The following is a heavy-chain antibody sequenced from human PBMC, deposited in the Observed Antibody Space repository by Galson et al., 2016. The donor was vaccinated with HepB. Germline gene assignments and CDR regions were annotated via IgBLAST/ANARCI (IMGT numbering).Heavy chain of an antibody. CDR1: GFSFRIYA. Sequence: SLRLSCAASGFSFRIYAMNWVRQVPGTGLEWVSGISGSGDTTYYADSVKGRFIISRDNSKNTVYLQMNSLRADDTAVYYCAKDLQLWFTIDNWGQGTLVTVSS. CDR3: AKDLQLWFTIDN. V-gene: IGHV3-23*01. J-gene: IGHJ4*02. D-gene: IGHD5-18*01. CDR2: ISGSGDTT.